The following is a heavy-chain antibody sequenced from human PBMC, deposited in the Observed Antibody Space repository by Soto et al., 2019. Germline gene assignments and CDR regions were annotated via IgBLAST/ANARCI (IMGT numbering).Heavy chain of an antibody. V-gene: IGHV1-69*06. D-gene: IGHD3-10*01. Sequence: QVQLVQSGAEVKKPGSSVKVSCKASGGTFSSYAISWVRQAPGQGLEWMGGIIPIFGTANYAQKFQGRVTISADKSTSTAYMELRSLRSEDTAVYYCASDYYGSGSQYFDYWGQGTLVTVSS. CDR2: IIPIFGTA. CDR1: GGTFSSYA. CDR3: ASDYYGSGSQYFDY. J-gene: IGHJ4*02.